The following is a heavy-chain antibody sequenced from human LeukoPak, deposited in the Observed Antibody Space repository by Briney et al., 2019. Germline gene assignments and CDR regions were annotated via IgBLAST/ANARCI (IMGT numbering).Heavy chain of an antibody. V-gene: IGHV3-9*01. CDR2: ISWNSGST. D-gene: IGHD4-17*01. J-gene: IGHJ6*02. Sequence: GGSLRLSCAASGFTFDDYAMHWVRQAPGKGLEWVSGISWNSGSTYYADSVKGRFTISRDNSKNTLYLQMNSLRAEDTAVYYCASYGDYSYYYYYYGMDVWGQGTTVTVSS. CDR3: ASYGDYSYYYYYYGMDV. CDR1: GFTFDDYA.